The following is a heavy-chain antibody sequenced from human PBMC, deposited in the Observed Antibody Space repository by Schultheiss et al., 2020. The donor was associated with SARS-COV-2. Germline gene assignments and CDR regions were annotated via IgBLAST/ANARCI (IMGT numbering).Heavy chain of an antibody. Sequence: SQTLSLTCTVSGASISSYYWTWIRQSPEKGLEWIGYIHYSGGTDSNPSLKSRVTISIDTSKNQFSLNLRSVTAADTAMYYCARYYYHSNWSGVMDVWGQGTTVTVSS. D-gene: IGHD3-22*01. V-gene: IGHV4-59*01. CDR2: IHYSGGT. CDR3: ARYYYHSNWSGVMDV. CDR1: GASISSYY. J-gene: IGHJ6*02.